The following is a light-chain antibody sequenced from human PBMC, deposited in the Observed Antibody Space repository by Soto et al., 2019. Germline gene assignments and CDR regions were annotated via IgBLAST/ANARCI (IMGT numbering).Light chain of an antibody. J-gene: IGKJ1*01. CDR2: AAS. CDR1: QGIRND. Sequence: AIQMTQSPSSLSASVGDRVTITCRASQGIRNDLSWYQQKPGKAPKLLIYAASTLQSGVPSRFSSSSSGTNFTLTISSLQPEDFATYYCRQDYNYPWKFDQGTKLEI. V-gene: IGKV1-6*01. CDR3: RQDYNYPWK.